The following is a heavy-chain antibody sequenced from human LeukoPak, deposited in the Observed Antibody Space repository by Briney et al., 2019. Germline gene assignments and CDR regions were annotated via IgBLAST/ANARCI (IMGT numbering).Heavy chain of an antibody. D-gene: IGHD6-19*01. CDR3: ARDYRRQWLTYYCYGMDV. Sequence: ASVKVSCKASGYTFTSYGISWVRQAPGQGLEWMGWISAYNGNTNYAQKLQGRVTMTTDTSTSTAYMELRSLRSDDTAVYYCARDYRRQWLTYYCYGMDVWGQGTTVTVSS. CDR1: GYTFTSYG. J-gene: IGHJ6*02. CDR2: ISAYNGNT. V-gene: IGHV1-18*01.